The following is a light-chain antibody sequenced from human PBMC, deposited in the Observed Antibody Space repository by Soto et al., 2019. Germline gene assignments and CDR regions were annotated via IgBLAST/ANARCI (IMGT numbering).Light chain of an antibody. CDR2: EVS. CDR1: SRDVGGYNY. J-gene: IGLJ2*01. Sequence: QSALTQPASVSGSPGQSITISCTGTSRDVGGYNYVSWHQQHPGKAPKVIITEVSNRPSGISNRFSGSKSGNTASLTLSGLQAEDEADYYCSSYTSSSTLVFGGGTKLTVL. CDR3: SSYTSSSTLV. V-gene: IGLV2-14*01.